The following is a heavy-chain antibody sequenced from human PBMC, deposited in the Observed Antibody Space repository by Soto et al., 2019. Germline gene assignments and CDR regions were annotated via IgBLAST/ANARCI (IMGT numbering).Heavy chain of an antibody. V-gene: IGHV1-69*04. Sequence: EASVKVSCKASGGTFSSYTISWVRQAPGQGLEWMGRIIPILGIANYAQKFQGRVTITADKSTSTAYMELSSLRSEDTAVYYCARDRGNHAIWFDPWGQGTLVTVSS. CDR1: GGTFSSYT. CDR2: IIPILGIA. D-gene: IGHD6-25*01. J-gene: IGHJ5*02. CDR3: ARDRGNHAIWFDP.